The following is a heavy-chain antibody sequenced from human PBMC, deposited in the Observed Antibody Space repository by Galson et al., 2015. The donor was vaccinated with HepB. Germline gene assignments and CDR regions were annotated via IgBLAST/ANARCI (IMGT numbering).Heavy chain of an antibody. V-gene: IGHV4-4*02. CDR1: GGSISSSNW. CDR2: IYHSGST. J-gene: IGHJ4*02. CDR3: ASYTRYCSGGSCSDY. Sequence: ETLSLTCAVSGGSISSSNWWSWVRQPPGKGLEWIGEIYHSGSTNYNPSLKSRVTISVDKSKNQFSLKLSSVTAADTAVYYCASYTRYCSGGSCSDYWGQGTLATVSS. D-gene: IGHD2-15*01.